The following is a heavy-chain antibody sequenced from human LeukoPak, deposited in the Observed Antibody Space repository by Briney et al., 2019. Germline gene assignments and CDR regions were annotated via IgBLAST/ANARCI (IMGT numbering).Heavy chain of an antibody. V-gene: IGHV3-23*01. Sequence: GGSLRLSCAASGFTFSSSAMSWVRQAPGKGLEWVSAISGSGVSTYYADSVEGRFTISRDNSKNTLYLQMNSLRAEDTALYYCAKRSALVDGWFDYWGQGTLVTVSS. CDR1: GFTFSSSA. J-gene: IGHJ4*02. CDR2: ISGSGVST. D-gene: IGHD6-19*01. CDR3: AKRSALVDGWFDY.